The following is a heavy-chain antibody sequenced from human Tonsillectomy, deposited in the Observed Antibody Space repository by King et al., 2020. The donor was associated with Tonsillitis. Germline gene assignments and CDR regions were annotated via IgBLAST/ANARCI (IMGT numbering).Heavy chain of an antibody. V-gene: IGHV3-23*01. CDR1: GFTFSSYA. D-gene: IGHD2-15*01. J-gene: IGHJ3*02. Sequence: VQLLESGGGLVQPGGSLRLSCAASGFTFSSYAMSWVRQAPGKGLEWVSSISGSGSGTYYADSVKGRFTISRDNSKNTLYLQMNSLRAEDTAVYYCAKGGLGGGSGALDIWGHGTRVTVSS. CDR2: ISGSGSGT. CDR3: AKGGLGGGSGALDI.